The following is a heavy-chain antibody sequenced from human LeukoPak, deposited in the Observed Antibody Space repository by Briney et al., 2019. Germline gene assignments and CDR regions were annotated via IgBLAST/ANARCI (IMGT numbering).Heavy chain of an antibody. CDR3: ARGGFGVAATGFDY. D-gene: IGHD3-3*01. CDR1: GGSISSYY. V-gene: IGHV4-59*01. CDR2: IYYSGST. J-gene: IGHJ4*02. Sequence: PSETLSLTCTVSGGSISSYYWSWIRQPPGKGLEWIGYIYYSGSTNYNPSLKSRVTISVDTSKNQFSLKLSSVTAADTAVYYCARGGFGVAATGFDYWGQGTLVTVSS.